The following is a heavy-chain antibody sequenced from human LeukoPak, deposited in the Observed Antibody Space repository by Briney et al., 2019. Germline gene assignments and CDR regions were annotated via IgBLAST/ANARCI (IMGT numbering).Heavy chain of an antibody. V-gene: IGHV4-59*01. CDR3: ARSRRRGWFDP. CDR2: IYYSGST. CDR1: GDSIGSYY. D-gene: IGHD3-10*01. Sequence: SETLSLTCTVSGDSIGSYYWSWIRQPPGKGLEWIGYIYYSGSTNYNPSLKSRVTISVDTSKNQFSLKLSSVTAADTAVYYCARSRRRGWFDPWGQGTLVTVSS. J-gene: IGHJ5*02.